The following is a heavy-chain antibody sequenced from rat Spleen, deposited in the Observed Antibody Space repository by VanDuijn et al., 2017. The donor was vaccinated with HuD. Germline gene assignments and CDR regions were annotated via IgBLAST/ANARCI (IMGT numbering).Heavy chain of an antibody. D-gene: IGHD1-9*01. V-gene: IGHV5-25*01. CDR1: GFTVSSYD. Sequence: EGQLVESGGGLVQPGRSLKLSCAASGFTVSSYDMAWVRQAPKKGLEWVASISHSGRSTYYRDSVEGRFTVSRDNAESTLYLQMDSLRSEDTASYYCASLMGITRPWFAYWGQGTLVTVSS. CDR2: ISHSGRST. CDR3: ASLMGITRPWFAY. J-gene: IGHJ3*01.